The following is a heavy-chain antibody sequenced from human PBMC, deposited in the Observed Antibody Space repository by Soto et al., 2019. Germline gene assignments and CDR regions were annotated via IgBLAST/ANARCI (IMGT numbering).Heavy chain of an antibody. V-gene: IGHV4-59*01. J-gene: IGHJ4*02. CDR2: IYYSGST. D-gene: IGHD6-13*01. Sequence: QVQLQESGPGLVKPSETLSLTCTVSGGSISSYYWSWIRQPPGKGLEWIGYIYYSGSTNYNPSLKSRVTISVDTSKNQFSLKLSSVTAADTAVYYCARDGSSSWYSVSFDYWGQGTLVTVSS. CDR1: GGSISSYY. CDR3: ARDGSSSWYSVSFDY.